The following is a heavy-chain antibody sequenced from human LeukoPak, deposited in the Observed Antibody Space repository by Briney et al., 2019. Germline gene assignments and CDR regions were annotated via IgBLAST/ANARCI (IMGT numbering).Heavy chain of an antibody. Sequence: PSETLSLTCTVSGGSISSYYWSWIRQPPGKGLEWIGYIYYSGSTNYNPSLKSRVTISVDTSKNQFSLKLSSVTAADTAVYYCAKGDVGASTQDYWGQGTLVTVSS. D-gene: IGHD1-26*01. CDR1: GGSISSYY. CDR3: AKGDVGASTQDY. V-gene: IGHV4-59*01. J-gene: IGHJ4*02. CDR2: IYYSGST.